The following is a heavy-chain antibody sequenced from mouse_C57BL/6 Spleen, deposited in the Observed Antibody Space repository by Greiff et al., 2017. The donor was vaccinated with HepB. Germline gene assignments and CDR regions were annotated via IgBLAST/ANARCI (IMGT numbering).Heavy chain of an antibody. D-gene: IGHD2-3*01. CDR1: GYTFTSYW. CDR2: IDPSDSET. J-gene: IGHJ3*01. V-gene: IGHV1-52*01. CDR3: VRGGAIYDGYYGFAY. Sequence: VQLQQPGAELVRPGSSVKLSCKASGYTFTSYWMHWVKQRPIQGLEWIGNIDPSDSETHYNQKFKDKATFTVDKSSSTAYMQLSSLTSEDSAVYYCVRGGAIYDGYYGFAYWGQGTLVTVSA.